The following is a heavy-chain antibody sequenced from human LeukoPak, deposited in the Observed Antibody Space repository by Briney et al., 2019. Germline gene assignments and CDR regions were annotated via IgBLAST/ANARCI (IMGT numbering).Heavy chain of an antibody. V-gene: IGHV3-23*01. Sequence: GGSLRLSCAASGFTFSSYAMSWVRQAPGKGLEWVSAISGSGGSTYYADSVKGRFTISRDNSKNTLYLQMNSLRAEDTAVYYCAKDYESGDIVVVVAAFDYFDYWGQGTLVIVSS. CDR1: GFTFSSYA. CDR2: ISGSGGST. CDR3: AKDYESGDIVVVVAAFDYFDY. J-gene: IGHJ4*02. D-gene: IGHD2-15*01.